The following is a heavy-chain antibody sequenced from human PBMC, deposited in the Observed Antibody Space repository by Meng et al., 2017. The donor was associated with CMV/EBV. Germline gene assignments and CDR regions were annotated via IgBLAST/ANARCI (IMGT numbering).Heavy chain of an antibody. CDR1: GFTFSSYW. V-gene: IGHV3-7*01. CDR2: IKQDGSEK. J-gene: IGHJ4*02. CDR3: ARPRGGIAVD. D-gene: IGHD6-19*01. Sequence: GESLKISCAASGFTFSSYWMSWVRQAPGKGLEWVANIKQDGSEKYYVDSVKGRFTISRDNAKNSLYLQMNSLRAEDTAVHYCARPRGGIAVDWGQGTLVTVSS.